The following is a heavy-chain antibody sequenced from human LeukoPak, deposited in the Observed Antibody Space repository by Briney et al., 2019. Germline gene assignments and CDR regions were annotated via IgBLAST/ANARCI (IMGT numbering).Heavy chain of an antibody. CDR1: GFTFSSYA. CDR2: ISWNSGSI. V-gene: IGHV3-9*01. J-gene: IGHJ4*02. D-gene: IGHD6-13*01. CDR3: AKVPIAATRPYYFDY. Sequence: GGSLRLSCAASGFTFSSYAMHWVRQAPGKGLEWVSGISWNSGSIGYADSVKGRFTISRDNAKNSLYLQMNSLRAEDTALYYCAKVPIAATRPYYFDYWGQGTLVTVSS.